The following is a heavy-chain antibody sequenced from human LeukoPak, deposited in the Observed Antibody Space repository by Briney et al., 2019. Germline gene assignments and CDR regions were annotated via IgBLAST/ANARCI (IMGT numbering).Heavy chain of an antibody. D-gene: IGHD2-21*02. CDR3: ARVVVTAIGSYYYYYYGMDV. Sequence: SETLSLTCAVYGGSFSGYYWSWIRQPPGKGLEWIGEINHSGSTNYNPSLKSRVTISVDTSKSQFSLKLSSVTAADTAVYYCARVVVTAIGSYYYYYYGMDVWGQGTTVTVSS. CDR1: GGSFSGYY. J-gene: IGHJ6*02. CDR2: INHSGST. V-gene: IGHV4-34*01.